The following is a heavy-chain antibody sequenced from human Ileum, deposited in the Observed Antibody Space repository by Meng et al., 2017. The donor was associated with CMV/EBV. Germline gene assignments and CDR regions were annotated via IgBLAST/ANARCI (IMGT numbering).Heavy chain of an antibody. J-gene: IGHJ4*02. CDR1: EFIFKTYD. CDR3: LTDPNWGAF. D-gene: IGHD1-26*01. Sequence: EVKLGGSGGGLVKPGGSLRLSCAASEFIFKTYDMYWVRQAPGKGLEWVSSIGRSGTDVAYADPVEGRFTISRDKNSLYLEMKSLRADDTAVYYCLTDPNWGAFWGQGTLVTVSS. CDR2: IGRSGTDV. V-gene: IGHV3-21*01.